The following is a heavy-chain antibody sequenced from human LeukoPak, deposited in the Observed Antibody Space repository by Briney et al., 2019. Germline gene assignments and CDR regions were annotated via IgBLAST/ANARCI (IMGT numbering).Heavy chain of an antibody. CDR1: GFTFSSHA. Sequence: PGRSLRLSCAASGFTFSSHAMSWVRQAPGKGLEWVAAIGGSGGSTYYADSVKGRFTISRDNSKNTLYLQMNSLRAEDTAVYHCAKEDRREDRVKGLWSGNPRSYYYGMDVWGQGTTVTVSS. CDR3: AKEDRREDRVKGLWSGNPRSYYYGMDV. CDR2: IGGSGGST. J-gene: IGHJ6*02. V-gene: IGHV3-23*01. D-gene: IGHD3-3*01.